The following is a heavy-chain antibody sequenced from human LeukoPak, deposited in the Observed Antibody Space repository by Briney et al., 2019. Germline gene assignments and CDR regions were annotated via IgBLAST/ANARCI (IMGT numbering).Heavy chain of an antibody. D-gene: IGHD3-22*01. Sequence: PGRSLRLSCAASGFTFSSYGMHWVRQAPGKGLEWVAVIWYDGSNKYYADSVKGRFTISRDNSKNTLYLQMNSLRAEDTAVYYCARGRRSGYTMSTFHYFDYWGQGTLVTVSS. CDR3: ARGRRSGYTMSTFHYFDY. CDR2: IWYDGSNK. J-gene: IGHJ4*02. CDR1: GFTFSSYG. V-gene: IGHV3-33*01.